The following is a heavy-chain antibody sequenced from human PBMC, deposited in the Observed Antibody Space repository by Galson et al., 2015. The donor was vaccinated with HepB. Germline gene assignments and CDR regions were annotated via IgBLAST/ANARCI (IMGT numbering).Heavy chain of an antibody. CDR3: ARAFTNTIFGVVIISPPYSSYGMDV. Sequence: SVKVSCKASGYTFTSYDINWVRQATGQGLEWMGWMNPNSGNTGYAQKFQGRVTMTRNTSISTAYMELSSLKSEDTAVYYCARAFTNTIFGVVIISPPYSSYGMDVWGQGTTVTVSS. V-gene: IGHV1-8*01. J-gene: IGHJ6*02. CDR2: MNPNSGNT. D-gene: IGHD3-3*01. CDR1: GYTFTSYD.